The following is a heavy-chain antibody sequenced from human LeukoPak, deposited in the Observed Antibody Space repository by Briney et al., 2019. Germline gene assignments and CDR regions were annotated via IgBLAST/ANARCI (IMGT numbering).Heavy chain of an antibody. CDR1: GGPFSGYY. J-gene: IGHJ4*02. Sequence: SETLSLTCAVYGGPFSGYYWSWIRQPPGKGLEWIGEINHSGSTNYNPSLKSRVTISVDTSKNQFSLKLRSVTAADTAVYYCARVTGYVIEDYFDYWGQGTLVTVSS. CDR3: ARVTGYVIEDYFDY. D-gene: IGHD3-22*01. CDR2: INHSGST. V-gene: IGHV4-34*01.